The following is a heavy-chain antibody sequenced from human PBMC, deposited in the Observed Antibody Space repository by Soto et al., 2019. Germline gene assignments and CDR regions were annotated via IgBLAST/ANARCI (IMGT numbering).Heavy chain of an antibody. CDR3: ARNPYYHSGGTYYYYGMDV. D-gene: IGHD3-10*01. J-gene: IGHJ6*02. CDR1: GGTFSSYA. CDR2: IIPIFGTA. Sequence: QVQLVQSGAEVKKPGSSVKVSCKASGGTFSSYAISWVRQAPGQGLEWMGGIIPIFGTANYAQKFQGRVTITADESTSTAYMELSSLRSEDTAVYYCARNPYYHSGGTYYYYGMDVWGQGTTVTVSS. V-gene: IGHV1-69*01.